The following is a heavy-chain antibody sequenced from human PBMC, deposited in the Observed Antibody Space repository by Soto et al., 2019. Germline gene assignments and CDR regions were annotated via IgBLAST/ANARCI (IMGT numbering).Heavy chain of an antibody. J-gene: IGHJ3*02. V-gene: IGHV4-31*03. D-gene: IGHD3-10*01. CDR1: GGSISSGGYY. CDR3: ARDVRSTMVRGVIVEFDAFDI. Sequence: PSETLSLTCTVSGGSISSGGYYWSWIRQHPGKGLEWIGYIYYSGSTYYNPSLKSRVTISVDTSKNQFSLKLSSVTAADTAVYYCARDVRSTMVRGVIVEFDAFDIWGQGTMVTVSS. CDR2: IYYSGST.